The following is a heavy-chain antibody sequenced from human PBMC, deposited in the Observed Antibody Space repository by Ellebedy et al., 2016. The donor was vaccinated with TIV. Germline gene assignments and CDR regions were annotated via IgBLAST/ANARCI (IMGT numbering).Heavy chain of an antibody. J-gene: IGHJ4*02. Sequence: ASVKVSCKASGGTFSSYAISWVRQAPGQGLEWMGGIIPIFGTANYAQKFQGRVTITADESTSTAYMELRSLRSDDTAVYYCARGKSFSGSYGYWGQGTLVTVSS. V-gene: IGHV1-69*13. D-gene: IGHD1-26*01. CDR3: ARGKSFSGSYGY. CDR2: IIPIFGTA. CDR1: GGTFSSYA.